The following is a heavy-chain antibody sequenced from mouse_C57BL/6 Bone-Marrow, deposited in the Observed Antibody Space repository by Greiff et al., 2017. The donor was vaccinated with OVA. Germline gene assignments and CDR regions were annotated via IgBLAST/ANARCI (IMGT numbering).Heavy chain of an antibody. J-gene: IGHJ3*01. CDR1: GYSITSGYY. Sequence: EVQLVESGPGLVKPSQSLSLTCSVTGYSITSGYYWHWIRQFPGNKLEWMGYISYDGSNNYNPSLKNRISITRETSKNQFFLKLNSVTTEDTATYYCAREDGYFAYWGQGTLVTVSA. CDR2: ISYDGSN. CDR3: AREDGYFAY. D-gene: IGHD2-3*01. V-gene: IGHV3-6*01.